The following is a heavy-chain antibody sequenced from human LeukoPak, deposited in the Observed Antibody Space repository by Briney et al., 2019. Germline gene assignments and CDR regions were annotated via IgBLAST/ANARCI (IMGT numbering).Heavy chain of an antibody. Sequence: PGGSLRLSCAASGFTFSSYGMSWVRQAPGKGLEWVSAISGSGRSTYYADSVKGRFTISRDNSKSTLYLQMDSLRAEDTAIYYCAKDRSGYSYGPVDYWGQGTMVTVSS. CDR1: GFTFSSYG. V-gene: IGHV3-23*01. D-gene: IGHD5-18*01. CDR3: AKDRSGYSYGPVDY. CDR2: ISGSGRST. J-gene: IGHJ4*02.